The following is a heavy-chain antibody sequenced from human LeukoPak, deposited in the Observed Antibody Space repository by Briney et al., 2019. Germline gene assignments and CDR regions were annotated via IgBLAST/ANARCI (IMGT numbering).Heavy chain of an antibody. Sequence: PGGSLRLSCAASGFTVNDAWMSWVRQAPGKGLEWVGRFERKADGGTVDYDAPVKGRFTISGGDSKNTLFLQMNSLEIDDTAVYYCTRRSGDGYNYDIWGQGTMVTVSS. CDR1: GFTVNDAW. CDR3: TRRSGDGYNYDI. CDR2: FERKADGGTV. V-gene: IGHV3-15*04. J-gene: IGHJ3*02. D-gene: IGHD5-24*01.